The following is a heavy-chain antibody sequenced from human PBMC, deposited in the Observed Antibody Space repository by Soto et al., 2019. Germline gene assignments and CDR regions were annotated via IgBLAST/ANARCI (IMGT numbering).Heavy chain of an antibody. D-gene: IGHD6-6*01. CDR3: ASRIAARSPDAFDI. J-gene: IGHJ3*02. Sequence: VESLKISCDVSGNGFTRYGIVSVRQLPGKGLEGMGTIYHGDSYTRYSPSFQGQVTISADQSISTAYLQWISLKASDTAMYYCASRIAARSPDAFDIWGQGTLVTVS. V-gene: IGHV5-51*01. CDR2: IYHGDSYT. CDR1: GNGFTRYG.